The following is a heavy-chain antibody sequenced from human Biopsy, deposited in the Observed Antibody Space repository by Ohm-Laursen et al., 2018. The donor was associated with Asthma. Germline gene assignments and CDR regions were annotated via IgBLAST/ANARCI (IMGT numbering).Heavy chain of an antibody. CDR1: GGSIRSHD. CDR2: VSHTGST. V-gene: IGHV4-59*11. D-gene: IGHD2-15*01. Sequence: SETLSLTCTVSGGSIRSHDWTWIRLPPGKGLEYIGDVSHTGSTNYNPPLKSRVTMSLDASKNQFSLRLTSVTAADTAVYYCARLADCSGGACYSYGWFDPGGQGTLVTVSS. CDR3: ARLADCSGGACYSYGWFDP. J-gene: IGHJ5*02.